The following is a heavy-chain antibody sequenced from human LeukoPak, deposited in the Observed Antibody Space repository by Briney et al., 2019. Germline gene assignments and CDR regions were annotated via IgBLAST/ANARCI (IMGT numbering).Heavy chain of an antibody. D-gene: IGHD6-13*01. CDR1: GGSISSYY. J-gene: IGHJ5*02. Sequence: KSSETLSLTCTVSGGSISSYYWSWIRQPPGKGLEWIGYIYYSGSTNYNPSLKSRVTISVDTSKNQFSLKLSSVTAADTAVYYCARVKYRSSWYEGDWFDPWGQGTLVTVSS. V-gene: IGHV4-59*12. CDR3: ARVKYRSSWYEGDWFDP. CDR2: IYYSGST.